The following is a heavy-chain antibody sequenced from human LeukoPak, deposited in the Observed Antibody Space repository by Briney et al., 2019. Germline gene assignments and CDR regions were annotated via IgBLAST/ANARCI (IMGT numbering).Heavy chain of an antibody. J-gene: IGHJ4*02. CDR1: GFTVNSNY. CDR3: ATDSTTVPGRDY. Sequence: PGGSLRLSCASSGFTVNSNYMTWVRQAPGKGLEWVSVIYSGGDTFYADSVKGRFTISRDNSKNTLYLQMNNLRAEDTAVYYCATDSTTVPGRDYRGQGALVTVSS. CDR2: IYSGGDT. V-gene: IGHV3-66*01. D-gene: IGHD6-19*01.